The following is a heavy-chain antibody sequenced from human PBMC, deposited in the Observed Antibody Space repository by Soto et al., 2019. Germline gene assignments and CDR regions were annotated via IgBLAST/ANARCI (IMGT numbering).Heavy chain of an antibody. Sequence: GGSLRLSCAASGFTFDDYTMHWVRQAPGKGLEWVSLISWDGGSTYYADSVKGRFTISRDNSKNSLYLQMNSPRTEDTALYYCAKDYYYGMDVWGQGTTVTVSS. J-gene: IGHJ6*02. CDR1: GFTFDDYT. CDR3: AKDYYYGMDV. V-gene: IGHV3-43*01. CDR2: ISWDGGST.